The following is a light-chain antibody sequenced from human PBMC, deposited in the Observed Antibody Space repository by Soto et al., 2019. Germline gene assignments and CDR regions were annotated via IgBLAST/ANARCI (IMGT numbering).Light chain of an antibody. Sequence: EIQMTQTHSTLSGSVGDRVTVTCRASQTISSWLAWYQQKQGKDPKLLIYKASTLKSGVPSRFSGSGSGTEFTLTISSLQPDDFATYYCQHYNSYSEACGQGTKV. V-gene: IGKV1-5*03. CDR1: QTISSW. CDR2: KAS. J-gene: IGKJ1*01. CDR3: QHYNSYSEA.